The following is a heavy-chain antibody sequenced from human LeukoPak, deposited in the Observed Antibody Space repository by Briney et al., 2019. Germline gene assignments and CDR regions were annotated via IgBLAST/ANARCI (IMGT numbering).Heavy chain of an antibody. D-gene: IGHD3-3*01. CDR3: ARGPEEVAYYDFWSGYSSWYYGMDV. V-gene: IGHV4-59*01. CDR1: GGSISSYY. Sequence: SSETLSLTCTVSGGSISSYYWSWIRQPPGKGLEWIGYIYYSGSTNYNPSLKSRVTISVDTSKNQFSLKLSSVTAADTAVYYCARGPEEVAYYDFWSGYSSWYYGMDVWGQGTTVTVSS. J-gene: IGHJ6*02. CDR2: IYYSGST.